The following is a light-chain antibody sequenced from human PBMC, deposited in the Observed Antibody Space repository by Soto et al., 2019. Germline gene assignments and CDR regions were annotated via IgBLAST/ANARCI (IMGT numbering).Light chain of an antibody. CDR2: GAS. J-gene: IGKJ3*01. CDR3: QQYDPSPR. CDR1: QSVTSNY. Sequence: EIVLTQSPGTLSLSPGERATLSCRASQSVTSNYLAWYQQKPGQAPRLLIYGASSRATGIPDRFSGSGSGTDVTRTISRLEPEGFAVYYCQQYDPSPRVGPGTKVDIK. V-gene: IGKV3-20*01.